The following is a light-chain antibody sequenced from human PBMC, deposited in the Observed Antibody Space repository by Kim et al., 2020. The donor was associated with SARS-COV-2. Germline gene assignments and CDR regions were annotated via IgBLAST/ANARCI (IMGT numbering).Light chain of an antibody. CDR1: QSVLYSSNNENY. J-gene: IGKJ1*01. V-gene: IGKV4-1*01. CDR3: QQYYTTPT. Sequence: DIVMTQSPDSLAVSLGERATINCKSSQSVLYSSNNENYLGWYQQKPGQPPRLLISWASNWASGVPVRFSGSGSGTDVTLTISSLQAEDVAVYYCQQYYTTPTFGQGTKVDIK. CDR2: WAS.